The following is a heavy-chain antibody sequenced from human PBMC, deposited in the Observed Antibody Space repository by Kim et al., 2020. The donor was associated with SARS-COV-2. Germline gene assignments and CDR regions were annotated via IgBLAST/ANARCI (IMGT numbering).Heavy chain of an antibody. CDR3: ARDARIPFDY. V-gene: IGHV3-30*04. CDR1: GFTFSSYA. CDR2: ISYDGSNK. J-gene: IGHJ4*02. Sequence: GGSLRLSCAASGFTFSSYAMHWVRQAPGKGLEWVAVISYDGSNKYYADSVKGRFTISRDNSKNTLYLQMNSLRAEDTAVYYCARDARIPFDYWGQGTLVTVSS.